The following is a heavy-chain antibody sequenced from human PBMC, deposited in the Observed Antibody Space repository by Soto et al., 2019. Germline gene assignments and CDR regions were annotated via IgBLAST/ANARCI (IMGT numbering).Heavy chain of an antibody. Sequence: EVQLVESGGGLVQPGGSLRLSCAASGFTFSSYWMSWVRQAPGKGLEWVANIKQDGSEKYYVDSVKGRFTISRDNAKNSLYLQMNSLIAEDTAVYYCYRTNGDFDFDYWGQGTLVTVSS. V-gene: IGHV3-7*01. CDR1: GFTFSSYW. CDR3: YRTNGDFDFDY. CDR2: IKQDGSEK. D-gene: IGHD4-17*01. J-gene: IGHJ4*02.